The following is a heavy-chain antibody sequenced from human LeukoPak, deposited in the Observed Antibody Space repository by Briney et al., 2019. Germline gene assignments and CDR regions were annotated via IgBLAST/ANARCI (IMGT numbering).Heavy chain of an antibody. CDR2: IYSGGTT. CDR1: GFSVSNNY. D-gene: IGHD6-19*01. CDR3: GKDLLSDSSAWYLTPFDY. V-gene: IGHV3-53*01. J-gene: IGHJ4*02. Sequence: GGSLRLSCAASGFSVSNNYMSWVRQAPGKGLEWVSVIYSGGTTFYPDSVKGRFTISRDNSENTLYLQMNSLRAEDTAVYYCGKDLLSDSSAWYLTPFDYWGQGTLVAVSS.